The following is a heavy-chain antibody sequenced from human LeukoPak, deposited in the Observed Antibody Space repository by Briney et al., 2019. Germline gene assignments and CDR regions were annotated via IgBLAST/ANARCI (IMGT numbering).Heavy chain of an antibody. V-gene: IGHV1-46*01. CDR2: INPSGGST. Sequence: ASVRVSXKASGNTFTSYDLHWVRQAPGQGLEWMGIINPSGGSTSYAQKFQGRVTMTRDTSTSTVYMELSSLRSEDTAVYYCARAYGSGSYLWENWFDPWGQGTLVTVSS. CDR1: GNTFTSYD. J-gene: IGHJ5*02. D-gene: IGHD3-10*01. CDR3: ARAYGSGSYLWENWFDP.